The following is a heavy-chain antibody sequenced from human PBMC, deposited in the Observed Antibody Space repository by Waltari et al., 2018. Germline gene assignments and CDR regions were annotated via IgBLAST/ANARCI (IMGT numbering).Heavy chain of an antibody. V-gene: IGHV1-69*01. CDR3: ARVGIAVGFPDL. CDR2: ISPILGTA. J-gene: IGHJ2*01. D-gene: IGHD6-19*01. CDR1: GGTFSSYA. Sequence: QVQLVQSGAEVKKPGSSVKVSCKASGGTFSSYAISWVRQAPGQGLEWTGGISPILGTANYARKFQGRVTITADESTSTAYMELSSLRSEDTAVYYCARVGIAVGFPDLWGRGTLVTVSS.